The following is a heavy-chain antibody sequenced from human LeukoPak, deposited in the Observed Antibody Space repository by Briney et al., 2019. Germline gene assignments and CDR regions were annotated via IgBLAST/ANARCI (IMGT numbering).Heavy chain of an antibody. D-gene: IGHD3-10*01. CDR2: ISHHGSKK. CDR3: ARDLHKGDWFGEFTIDY. J-gene: IGHJ4*02. CDR1: GFTFSSYA. V-gene: IGHV3-30*04. Sequence: GRSLRLSCAPSGFTFSSYAMQWARHATDKQVEGVAVISHHGSKKYYGDFVKGRFTISRDNSKNTLYLQMNRLRAEDTAVYYCARDLHKGDWFGEFTIDYWGQGTLVTVSS.